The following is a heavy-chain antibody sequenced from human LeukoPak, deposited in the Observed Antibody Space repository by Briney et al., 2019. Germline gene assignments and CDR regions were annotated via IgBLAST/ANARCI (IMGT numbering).Heavy chain of an antibody. CDR1: GYSLSELS. J-gene: IGHJ4*02. V-gene: IGHV1-24*01. D-gene: IGHD3-10*01. CDR2: FDPGEDKL. Sequence: ASVKVSCKVPGYSLSELSMHWLRQAPGKGLEYMGGFDPGEDKLIYAQKLQGRVTMTEDKSTDTAYMELSSLRYEDTAAYYCATGDEWQLLDYWGQGTLVTVSS. CDR3: ATGDEWQLLDY.